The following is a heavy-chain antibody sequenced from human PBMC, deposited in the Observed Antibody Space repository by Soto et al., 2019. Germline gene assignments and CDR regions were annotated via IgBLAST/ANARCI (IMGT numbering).Heavy chain of an antibody. CDR3: ARVSGSWYFQDTWFDP. D-gene: IGHD6-13*01. Sequence: TLSLTCTVSGGSIGSGGYYWSGSRQHRGKGLEWIGYIYYSGSNYYHPSLKSRITISVHTPKNQFSLKLSSVTAADTAVYYCARVSGSWYFQDTWFDPWGQGTMVTVSS. CDR1: GGSIGSGGYY. J-gene: IGHJ5*02. CDR2: IYYSGSN. V-gene: IGHV4-31*03.